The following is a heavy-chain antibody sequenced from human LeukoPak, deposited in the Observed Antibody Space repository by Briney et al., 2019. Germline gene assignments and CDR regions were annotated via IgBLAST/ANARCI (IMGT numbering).Heavy chain of an antibody. D-gene: IGHD6-13*01. Sequence: GGSLRLSCAASGFTFSSYGMHWVRQAPGKGLEWVAVISYDGSNKYYADSVKGRFTISRDNSKNTLYLQMNSLRAEDTAVYYCAKDLGHSSSWYVNYYYGMDVWGQGTTVTVSS. CDR2: ISYDGSNK. CDR3: AKDLGHSSSWYVNYYYGMDV. J-gene: IGHJ6*02. V-gene: IGHV3-30*18. CDR1: GFTFSSYG.